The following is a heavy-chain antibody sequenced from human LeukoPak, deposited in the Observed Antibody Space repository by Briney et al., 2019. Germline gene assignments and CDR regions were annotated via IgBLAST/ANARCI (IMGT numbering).Heavy chain of an antibody. J-gene: IGHJ4*02. CDR3: ASASSYRTAAGGDY. D-gene: IGHD6-13*01. CDR1: GFTFSTYW. V-gene: IGHV3-74*01. Sequence: QPGGSLRLSCAASGFTFSTYWMHWVRQAPGKRLVWVSRINGDGGSRNYADSVKGRFTISRDNAKNTLYLQMSSLRVEDTAVYYCASASSYRTAAGGDYWGQGTLVTVST. CDR2: INGDGGSR.